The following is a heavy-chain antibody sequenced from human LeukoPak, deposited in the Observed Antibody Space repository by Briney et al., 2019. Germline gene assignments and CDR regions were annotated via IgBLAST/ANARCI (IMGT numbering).Heavy chain of an antibody. V-gene: IGHV4-4*09. D-gene: IGHD4-11*01. J-gene: IGHJ4*02. CDR2: ISTSGST. CDR1: GGSISSYF. CDR3: ARGRLQVLGY. Sequence: SETLSLTCTVSGGSISSYFCSWVRQPPGKGLEWLGDISTSGSTNYNPSLKSRVTISVDTSKNQFSLKLSSVTAADTAVYYCARGRLQVLGYWGQGTLVTVSS.